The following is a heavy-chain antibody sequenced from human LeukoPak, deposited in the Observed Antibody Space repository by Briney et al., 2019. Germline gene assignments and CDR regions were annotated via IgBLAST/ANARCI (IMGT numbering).Heavy chain of an antibody. CDR3: ARSYGSGSYYVPFDY. CDR2: ISSSSSTI. CDR1: GFTFSSYS. V-gene: IGHV3-48*01. Sequence: GGSLRLSCAASGFTFSSYSMNWVRQAPGKGLEWVSYISSSSSTIYYADSVKGRFTNSRDNAKNSLYLQMNSLRAEDTAVYYCARSYGSGSYYVPFDYWGQGTLVTVSS. J-gene: IGHJ4*02. D-gene: IGHD3-10*01.